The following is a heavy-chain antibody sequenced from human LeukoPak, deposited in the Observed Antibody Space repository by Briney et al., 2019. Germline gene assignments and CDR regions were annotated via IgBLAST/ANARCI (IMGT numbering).Heavy chain of an antibody. J-gene: IGHJ4*02. CDR1: GFTFSSYW. D-gene: IGHD3-22*01. V-gene: IGHV3-7*01. CDR3: ARGGHYYDSSGYYYPDY. CDR2: IKQDGSEK. Sequence: GGSLRLSCAASGFTFSSYWMSWVRQAPGKGLEWVANIKQDGSEKYYVDSVKGRFTISRDNAKNSLYLQMNSLRAEDTAVYYCARGGHYYDSSGYYYPDYWGQGTLVTVSS.